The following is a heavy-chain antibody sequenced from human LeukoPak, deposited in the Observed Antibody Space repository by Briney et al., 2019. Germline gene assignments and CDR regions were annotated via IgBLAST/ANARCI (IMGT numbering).Heavy chain of an antibody. CDR2: VHTSGTT. V-gene: IGHV4-61*02. CDR1: GDSISRGGYY. D-gene: IGHD1-26*01. Sequence: KASQTLSLTCSVSGDSISRGGYYWNWFRQPAGKGLEWMGRVHTSGTTNYNPSLKSRATISIDTSNNQVSLKMRSVTAADTAVYYCGRDRGRAELQLCDIWGHGTMVIVSS. J-gene: IGHJ3*02. CDR3: GRDRGRAELQLCDI.